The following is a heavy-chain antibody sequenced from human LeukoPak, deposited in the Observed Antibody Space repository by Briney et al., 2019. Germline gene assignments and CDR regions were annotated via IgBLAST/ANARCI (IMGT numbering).Heavy chain of an antibody. CDR2: INPSGGST. D-gene: IGHD3-10*01. CDR3: ARDLLLWFGDPRNDAFDI. J-gene: IGHJ3*02. V-gene: IGHV1-46*01. CDR1: GYTFTSFY. Sequence: ASVKVSCKASGYTFTSFYMQWVRQAPGQGLEWMGIINPSGGSTNYAQKFQGRVSMTRDTSTSTAYMELRSLRSDDTAVYYCARDLLLWFGDPRNDAFDIWGQGTMVTVSS.